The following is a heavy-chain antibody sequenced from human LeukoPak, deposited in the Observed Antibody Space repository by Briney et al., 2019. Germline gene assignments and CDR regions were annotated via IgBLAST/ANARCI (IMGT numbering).Heavy chain of an antibody. CDR3: TRRDGNNFPFDY. V-gene: IGHV1-69*01. CDR1: GGTFSSYA. J-gene: IGHJ4*02. Sequence: ASVKVSCKASGGTFSSYAISWVRQAPGQGLEWMGGIIPIFGTANYAQKFQGRVTITADESTSTAYMELSSLRSEDTAVYYCTRRDGNNFPFDYWGQGTLVTVSS. CDR2: IIPIFGTA. D-gene: IGHD5-24*01.